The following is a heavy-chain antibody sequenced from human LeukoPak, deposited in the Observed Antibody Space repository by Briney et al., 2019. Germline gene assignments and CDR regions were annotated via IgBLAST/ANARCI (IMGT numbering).Heavy chain of an antibody. V-gene: IGHV3-30*14. J-gene: IGHJ4*02. Sequence: PGGSLRLSCAASGFTFSSYAMHWVRQAPGKGLEWVAVISYDGSNKYYADSVKGRFTISRDNSKNTLYLQMNSLRAEDTAVYYCARDGGSYWDRPFDYWGQGTLVTVSS. D-gene: IGHD1-26*01. CDR2: ISYDGSNK. CDR1: GFTFSSYA. CDR3: ARDGGSYWDRPFDY.